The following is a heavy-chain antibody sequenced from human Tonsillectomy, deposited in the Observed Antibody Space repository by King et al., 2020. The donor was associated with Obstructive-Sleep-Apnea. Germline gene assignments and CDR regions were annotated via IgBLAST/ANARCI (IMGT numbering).Heavy chain of an antibody. CDR2: IFSDGSST. CDR1: GSTFSSYW. Sequence: VQLVESGGGLVQPGGSLRLSCAASGSTFSSYWMHWVRQAPGKGLVWVSRIFSDGSSTSYADSVKGRFTISRDNAKNTLYLQMNSLRAEDTAVYYCARALYDILTGADYWGQGTLVTVSS. J-gene: IGHJ4*02. V-gene: IGHV3-74*01. D-gene: IGHD3-9*01. CDR3: ARALYDILTGADY.